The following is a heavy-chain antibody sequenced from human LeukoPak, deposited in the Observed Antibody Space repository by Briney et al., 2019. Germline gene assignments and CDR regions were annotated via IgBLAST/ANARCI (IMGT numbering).Heavy chain of an antibody. V-gene: IGHV3-23*01. CDR3: AKDELRYCSSTSCYVPWFDP. D-gene: IGHD2-2*01. CDR1: GFTFSSYG. J-gene: IGHJ5*02. Sequence: GGSLRLSCAASGFTFSSYGMSWVRHAPGKGLEWVSAISGSGGSTYYADSVKGRFTISRDNSKNTLYLQMNSLRAEDTAVYYCAKDELRYCSSTSCYVPWFDPWGQGTLVTVSS. CDR2: ISGSGGST.